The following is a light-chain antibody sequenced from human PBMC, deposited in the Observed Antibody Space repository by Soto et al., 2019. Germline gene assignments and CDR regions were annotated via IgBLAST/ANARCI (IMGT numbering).Light chain of an antibody. V-gene: IGLV2-14*01. CDR2: EVS. CDR1: SSDVGGYNY. Sequence: QSALTQPASVSGSPGQSITISCTGTSSDVGGYNYVSWYQQHPGKAPKLMIYEVSNRPSGFSNRFSGSKSGNTASLTISGLQAEDEADYYCSSYTSSSILYVFGTGTKLTVL. CDR3: SSYTSSSILYV. J-gene: IGLJ1*01.